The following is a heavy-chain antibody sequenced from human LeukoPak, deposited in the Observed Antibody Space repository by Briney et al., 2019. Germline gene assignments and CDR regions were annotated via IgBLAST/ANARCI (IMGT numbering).Heavy chain of an antibody. D-gene: IGHD3-22*01. CDR1: GGFISSSSYY. Sequence: SETLSLTCTISGGFISSSSYYWGWIRQPPGKGLEWIGDIYYRGSTSYNPAPKGQVSMSLDTSKNQFSLELRSVAAADTALYYCARRRYYDSTGYLEWGQGTLVTVTS. CDR3: ARRRYYDSTGYLE. V-gene: IGHV4-39*01. J-gene: IGHJ1*01. CDR2: IYYRGST.